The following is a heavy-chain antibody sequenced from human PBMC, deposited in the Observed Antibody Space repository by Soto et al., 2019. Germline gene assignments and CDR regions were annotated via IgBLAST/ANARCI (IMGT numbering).Heavy chain of an antibody. CDR2: ISAYNGNT. CDR3: ARNWDYDTLTGPYGGYFDY. V-gene: IGHV1-18*01. CDR1: GYTFTSYG. J-gene: IGHJ4*02. Sequence: GASVKVSCKASGYTFTSYGISWVRQAPGQGLEWMGWISAYNGNTNYAQKLQGRVTMTTDTSTSTAYMELRSLRSDDTAVYYCARNWDYDTLTGPYGGYFDYWGQGNLVTVS. D-gene: IGHD3-9*01.